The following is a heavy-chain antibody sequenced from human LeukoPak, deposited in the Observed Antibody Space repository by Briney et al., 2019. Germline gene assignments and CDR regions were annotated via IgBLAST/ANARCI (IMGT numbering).Heavy chain of an antibody. CDR1: GYTFTSYD. Sequence: ASVKVSCKASGYTFTSYDINWVRQATGQGLEWMGWMNPNSGNTGYAQKFQGRVTITRNTSISTAYMELSSLRSEDTAVYYCARANPGADDAFDIWGQGTMVTASS. CDR3: ARANPGADDAFDI. D-gene: IGHD1-14*01. J-gene: IGHJ3*02. CDR2: MNPNSGNT. V-gene: IGHV1-8*03.